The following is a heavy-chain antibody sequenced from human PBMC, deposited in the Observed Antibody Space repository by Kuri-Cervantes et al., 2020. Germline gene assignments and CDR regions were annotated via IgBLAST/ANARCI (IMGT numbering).Heavy chain of an antibody. CDR2: INHGGGT. V-gene: IGHV4-34*01. Sequence: ESLKISCAVYGGSSSDYSWSWIRQPPGKGLEWIGEINHGGGTNYNPSLKSRVTISVDTSKNQFSLKLSSVTAADTAVYYCARESGIVVVGHNAFDIWGQGTMVTVSS. D-gene: IGHD2-15*01. CDR1: GGSSSDYS. J-gene: IGHJ3*02. CDR3: ARESGIVVVGHNAFDI.